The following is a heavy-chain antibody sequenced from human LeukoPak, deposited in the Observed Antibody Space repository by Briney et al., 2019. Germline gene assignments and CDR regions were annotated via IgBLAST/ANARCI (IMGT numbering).Heavy chain of an antibody. Sequence: ASVKVSCKASGYTFTSYYLYWVRQAPGQGLEWMGIINPSDDSTSYAHKFQGRVTMTRDTSTSTVYMELSSLRSDDTAVYYCARAKWELEKMDYWGQGTLVTVSS. D-gene: IGHD1-26*01. J-gene: IGHJ4*02. CDR1: GYTFTSYY. CDR2: INPSDDST. CDR3: ARAKWELEKMDY. V-gene: IGHV1-46*01.